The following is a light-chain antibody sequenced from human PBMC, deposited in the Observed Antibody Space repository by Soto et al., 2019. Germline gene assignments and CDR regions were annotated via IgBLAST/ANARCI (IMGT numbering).Light chain of an antibody. CDR3: QQYAGSPRT. Sequence: EIVLTQSPGTLSLSPRERGTLSCRASQNLGTLYLAWFQQESGQAPRLLIYSASRRATGIPDRFTGSGSGTDFTLTINRVEPEDFAVYFCQQYAGSPRTFGQGTKVEIK. CDR2: SAS. J-gene: IGKJ1*01. V-gene: IGKV3-20*01. CDR1: QNLGTLY.